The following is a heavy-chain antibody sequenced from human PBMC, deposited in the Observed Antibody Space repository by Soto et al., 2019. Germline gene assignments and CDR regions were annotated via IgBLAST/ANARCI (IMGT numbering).Heavy chain of an antibody. D-gene: IGHD2-15*01. CDR3: AREDGAYNLGTCLFYSADD. V-gene: IGHV1-69*08. J-gene: IGHJ6*04. CDR2: IIPILGTG. CDR1: GGTFTTDT. Sequence: QVQLVQAGPEVKKSGSSVKVSCKISGGTFTTDTISWLRRAPGQGLEWMGRIIPILGTGNYAKKFQGRVTITEDKSTETGSMELSSLPSADTPVYYSAREDGAYNLGTCLFYSADDWRKGTTVTVSS.